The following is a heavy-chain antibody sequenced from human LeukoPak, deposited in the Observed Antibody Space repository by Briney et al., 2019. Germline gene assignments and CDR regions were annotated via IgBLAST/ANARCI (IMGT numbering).Heavy chain of an antibody. CDR2: FSATDGGA. CDR3: ARAKIAAAGTGAFDV. V-gene: IGHV3-23*01. Sequence: SGGSLRLACAASGFTFSSYAMTWVRQAPGKGLEWVSAFSATDGGAQYAESVEGRFTISRDNSKNTLFLQMNSLGAEDTAVYYCARAKIAAAGTGAFDVWGQGTLVTVSS. D-gene: IGHD6-13*01. J-gene: IGHJ3*01. CDR1: GFTFSSYA.